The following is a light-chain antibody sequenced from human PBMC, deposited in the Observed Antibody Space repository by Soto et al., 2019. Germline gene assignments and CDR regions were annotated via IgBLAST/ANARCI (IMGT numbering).Light chain of an antibody. Sequence: QSVLTQPASVSGSPGQSITISCTGTSSDVGGYNYVSWYQQHPGKAPKLMIYDVSYRPSGVSNRFSGSKSGDTASLTISGLQAEDEADYYCSSYTGSTYYVFGTGTKVTVL. CDR2: DVS. V-gene: IGLV2-14*01. CDR3: SSYTGSTYYV. CDR1: SSDVGGYNY. J-gene: IGLJ1*01.